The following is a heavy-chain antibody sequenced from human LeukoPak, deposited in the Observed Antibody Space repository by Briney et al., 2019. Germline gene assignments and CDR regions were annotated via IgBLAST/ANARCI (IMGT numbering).Heavy chain of an antibody. CDR3: ARDNRLAKTTTVTIYYYFGMDV. V-gene: IGHV3-66*01. Sequence: GGSLRLSCAASGFTVSSNYMSWVRQAPGKGPEXXSXXXSXXXTNYANSGKDRFTISQDTSKNTLFFQMNSLKPGDTAGYYCARDNRLAKTTTVTIYYYFGMDVWGQGTTVTVSS. CDR2: XXSXXXT. J-gene: IGHJ6*02. CDR1: GFTVSSNY. D-gene: IGHD4-17*01.